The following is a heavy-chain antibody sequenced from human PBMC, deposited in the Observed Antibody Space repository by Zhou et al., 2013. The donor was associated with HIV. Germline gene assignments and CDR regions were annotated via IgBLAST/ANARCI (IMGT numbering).Heavy chain of an antibody. J-gene: IGHJ6*02. V-gene: IGHV1-69*13. Sequence: QVQLVQSGAEVKKPGSSVKVSCKASGGTFSSYAISWVRQAPGQGLEWMGRIIPIFGTANYAQKFQGRVTITADESTSTAYMELSSLKYSRTTTDVYYCAREFMKTFGVLTPLVAYYYYGMDVWGQGTTVTVSS. CDR1: GGTFSSYA. D-gene: IGHD3-16*01. CDR2: IIPIFGTA. CDR3: AREFMKTFGVLTPLVAYYYYGMDV.